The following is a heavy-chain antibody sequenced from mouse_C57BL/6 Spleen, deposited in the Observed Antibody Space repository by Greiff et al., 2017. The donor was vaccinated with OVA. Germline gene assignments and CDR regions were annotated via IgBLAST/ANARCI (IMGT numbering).Heavy chain of an antibody. V-gene: IGHV1-54*01. CDR2: INPGSGGT. CDR1: GYAFTNYL. J-gene: IGHJ4*01. D-gene: IGHD1-1*01. Sequence: VQLQQSGAELVRPGTSVKVSCKASGYAFTNYLIEWVKQRPGQGLEWIGVINPGSGGTNYNEKFKGKATLTADKSSSTAYMQLSSLTSEDSAVYFCARDSTTVERRAMDYWGQGTSVTVSS. CDR3: ARDSTTVERRAMDY.